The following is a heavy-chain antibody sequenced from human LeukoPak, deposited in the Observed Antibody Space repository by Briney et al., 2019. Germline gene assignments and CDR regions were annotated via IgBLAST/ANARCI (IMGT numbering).Heavy chain of an antibody. V-gene: IGHV3-33*01. J-gene: IGHJ4*02. CDR2: IWYDGSNK. CDR3: AREMDTSTQPIAVAGIGLDY. CDR1: GFTFSSYG. D-gene: IGHD6-19*01. Sequence: GGSLRLSCAASGFTFSSYGMHWVRQAPGKGLEWVAVIWYDGSNKYYADSVKGRFTISRDNSKNTLFLQMNSLRAEDTAVYYCAREMDTSTQPIAVAGIGLDYWGQGTLVTVSS.